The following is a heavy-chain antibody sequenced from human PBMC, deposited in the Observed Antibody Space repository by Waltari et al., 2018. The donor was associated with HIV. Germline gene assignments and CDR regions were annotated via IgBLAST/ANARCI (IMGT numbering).Heavy chain of an antibody. CDR1: GLTVGKNS. J-gene: IGHJ5*02. CDR3: VREVFYYEESGRPGWFDP. V-gene: IGHV3-66*01. D-gene: IGHD3-16*01. Sequence: RLVESGGDSVRPGGALRLPCTASGLTVGKNSMSCVRQASGKGLGWVSTIYSDGRTVYADAVEGRFSTSRETSKNMVHLLMDSLRTEDSAVYYCVREVFYYEESGRPGWFDPWGQGTLVAVSS. CDR2: IYSDGRT.